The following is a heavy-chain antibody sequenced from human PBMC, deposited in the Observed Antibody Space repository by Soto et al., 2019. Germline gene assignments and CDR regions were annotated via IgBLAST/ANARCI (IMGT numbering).Heavy chain of an antibody. CDR3: ARDCTARPGTIDY. CDR1: GFTFCSYG. J-gene: IGHJ4*02. Sequence: PGGSLRLSCAASGFTFCSYGMHWVRQAPGKGLEWVAVIWYDGSNKYYADSVKGRFTISRDNSKNTLYLQMNSLRAEDTAVYYCARDCTARPGTIDYWGQGTLVTVSS. CDR2: IWYDGSNK. V-gene: IGHV3-33*01. D-gene: IGHD6-6*01.